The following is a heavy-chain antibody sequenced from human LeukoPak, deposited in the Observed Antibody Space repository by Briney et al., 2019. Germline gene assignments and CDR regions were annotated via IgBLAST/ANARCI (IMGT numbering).Heavy chain of an antibody. CDR3: VRDRGTYRPIDY. J-gene: IGHJ4*02. D-gene: IGHD1-26*01. CDR1: GFTFSSYW. V-gene: IGHV3-21*04. Sequence: GGSLRLSCSGSGFTFSSYWMHWVRQAPGKGLEWVSSISYTGTYIYYADSVKGRFTISRDNAQNSLYLQMNSLRAEDTAIYYCVRDRGTYRPIDYWGQGTLVTVSS. CDR2: ISYTGTYI.